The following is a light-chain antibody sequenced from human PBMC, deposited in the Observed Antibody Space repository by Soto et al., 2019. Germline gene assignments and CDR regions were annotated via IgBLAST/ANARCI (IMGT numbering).Light chain of an antibody. J-gene: IGLJ3*02. Sequence: QSALTQPASVSGSPGQSITISCTGTSSGVGSYNLVSWYQQHPGKAPKLMIYEGSKRPSGVSNRFSGSKSGNTASLTISGLQAEDEADYYCCSYAGSSTFEVFGGGTQLTVL. CDR2: EGS. V-gene: IGLV2-23*03. CDR1: SSGVGSYNL. CDR3: CSYAGSSTFEV.